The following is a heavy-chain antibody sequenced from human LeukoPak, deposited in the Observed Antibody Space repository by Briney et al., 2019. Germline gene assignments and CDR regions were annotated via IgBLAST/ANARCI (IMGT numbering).Heavy chain of an antibody. V-gene: IGHV3-66*01. CDR3: ARDLEAANTYYSDY. CDR2: ISSAGTT. J-gene: IGHJ4*02. D-gene: IGHD6-13*01. CDR1: GFTVSSSY. Sequence: PGGSLRLSCAASGFTVSSSYMSWVRQAPGKGLEWVSIISSAGTTYYADSVKGRFTISRDNSKNTVYLQVNSLRDEDTAVYYCARDLEAANTYYSDYWGQGTMVTVSS.